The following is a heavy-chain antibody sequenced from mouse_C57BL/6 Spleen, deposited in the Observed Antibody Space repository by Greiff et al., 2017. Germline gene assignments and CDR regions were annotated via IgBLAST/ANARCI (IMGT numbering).Heavy chain of an antibody. J-gene: IGHJ4*01. V-gene: IGHV5-17*01. Sequence: DVHLVESGGGLVKPGGSLKLSCAASGFTFSDSGMHWVRQAPEKGLEWVAYISSGSSTVYYADTVKGLFTISRDNAKNTLFLQMTSLRSEDTAMYYCAREGDAMDYWGQGTSVTVSS. CDR3: AREGDAMDY. CDR2: ISSGSSTV. CDR1: GFTFSDSG.